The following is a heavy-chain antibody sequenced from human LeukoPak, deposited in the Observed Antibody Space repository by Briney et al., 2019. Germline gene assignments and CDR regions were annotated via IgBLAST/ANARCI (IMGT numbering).Heavy chain of an antibody. J-gene: IGHJ3*01. Sequence: ASVKVSCKASGFTFTSSAVQWVRQARGQRLEWIGWIVVGSGNTNYAQKFQERVTITRDMSTSLVYMELSSLRSEDTAVYYCAAEAAYYYDSRDAFDVWGQGAMVTVSS. CDR3: AAEAAYYYDSRDAFDV. CDR2: IVVGSGNT. D-gene: IGHD3-22*01. CDR1: GFTFTSSA. V-gene: IGHV1-58*01.